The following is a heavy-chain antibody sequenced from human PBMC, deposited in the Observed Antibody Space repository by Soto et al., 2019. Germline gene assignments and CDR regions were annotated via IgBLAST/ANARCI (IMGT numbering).Heavy chain of an antibody. CDR1: GGSISGYY. D-gene: IGHD3-10*01. V-gene: IGHV4-59*08. CDR2: INNSGRT. CDR3: ARRDGMVFHD. J-gene: IGHJ4*02. Sequence: SETLSLTCTVSGGSISGYYWSWIRQPPGRGLEWIGYINNSGRTNYNPSLNGRVTISVDTSKNQFSLKLASVTAADTAVYYCARRDGMVFHDWGQGTLVTVSS.